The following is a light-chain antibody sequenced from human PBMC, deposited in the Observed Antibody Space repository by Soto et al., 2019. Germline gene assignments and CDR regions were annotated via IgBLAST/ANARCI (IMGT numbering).Light chain of an antibody. CDR2: GAS. V-gene: IGKV3-20*01. CDR1: QSVSSSY. Sequence: EIVLTQSPGTLSLSPGERATLSCRASQSVSSSYLAWYQQNPGQAPRLLIYGASSRATGIPDRFSGSGSGTDFTLTISRLEPEDFAVYYWQQYGSSPRYTFGQGTKLEIK. CDR3: QQYGSSPRYT. J-gene: IGKJ2*01.